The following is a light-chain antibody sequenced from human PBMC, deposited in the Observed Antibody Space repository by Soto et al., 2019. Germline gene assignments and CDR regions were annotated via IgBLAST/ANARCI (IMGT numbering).Light chain of an antibody. V-gene: IGKV3-11*01. CDR2: DAS. CDR1: QSVSSY. J-gene: IGKJ1*01. CDR3: HQGRT. Sequence: EIVLTQSPATLSLSPGERATLSCRASQSVSSYLAWYQQKPGQAPRLLIYDASDRATGTPARFSGRGSGTDFTLTISSLEPEDFAVYYCHQGRTFGQGTNVEIK.